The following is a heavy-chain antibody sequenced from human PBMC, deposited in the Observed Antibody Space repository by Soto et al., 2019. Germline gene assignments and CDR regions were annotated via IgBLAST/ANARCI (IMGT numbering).Heavy chain of an antibody. J-gene: IGHJ6*02. CDR3: AKDIGYSYSYYYYGMDV. V-gene: IGHV3-30*18. D-gene: IGHD5-18*01. CDR1: GFTFSSYG. Sequence: PGGSLRLSCAASGFTFSSYGMHWVRQSPGKGLEWVAVISYDGSNKYYADSVKGRFTISRGNSKSTLYLQMNSLRAEDTAVYYCAKDIGYSYSYYYYGMDVWGQGTTVTVSS. CDR2: ISYDGSNK.